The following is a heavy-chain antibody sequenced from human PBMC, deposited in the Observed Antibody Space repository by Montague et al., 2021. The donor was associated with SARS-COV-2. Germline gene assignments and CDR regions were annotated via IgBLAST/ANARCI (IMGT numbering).Heavy chain of an antibody. V-gene: IGHV4-59*08. CDR1: GGSISSYY. CDR3: ARHPSYSSGWYDWFDP. D-gene: IGHD6-19*01. CDR2: IFYSGNT. J-gene: IGHJ5*02. Sequence: SETLSLTCTVSGGSISSYYWSWIRQPPGKGLEWIGYIFYSGNTNYNPSLKSGVTISIDTSKNQFSLKLRSVTAADTAVYYCARHPSYSSGWYDWFDPWGQGTLVTVS.